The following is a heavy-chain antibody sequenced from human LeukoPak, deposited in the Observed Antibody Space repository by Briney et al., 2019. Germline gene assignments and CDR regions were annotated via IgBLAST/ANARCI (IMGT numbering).Heavy chain of an antibody. CDR1: GFTFSAYA. Sequence: GGSLRLSCTASGFTFSAYAMMWVRQAPGKGPEWVSAIRGGGGSAFYADSVKGQFTISRDNSKYTLFLQMNSLRAEDTAVYYCARDPNGDYIGAFDMWGPGTMVTVSS. J-gene: IGHJ3*02. CDR2: IRGGGGSA. V-gene: IGHV3-23*01. CDR3: ARDPNGDYIGAFDM. D-gene: IGHD4-17*01.